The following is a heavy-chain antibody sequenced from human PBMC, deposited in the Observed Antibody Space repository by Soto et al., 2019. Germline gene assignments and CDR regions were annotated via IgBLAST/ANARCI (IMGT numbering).Heavy chain of an antibody. CDR1: GFTFSSYA. CDR3: AKEREAGWYYFDF. CDR2: INGGGASA. J-gene: IGHJ4*02. D-gene: IGHD6-19*01. V-gene: IGHV3-23*01. Sequence: PGGSLRLSCSASGFTFSSYAMTWVRQAPGKGLEWVSIINGGGASAYYVDSVKGRFTISRNNSKNTLYLQMNSLRFEYTAIYYCAKEREAGWYYFDFWGQGILVTVSS.